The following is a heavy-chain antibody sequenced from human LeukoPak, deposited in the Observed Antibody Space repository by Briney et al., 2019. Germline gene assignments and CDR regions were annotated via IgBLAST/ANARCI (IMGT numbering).Heavy chain of an antibody. J-gene: IGHJ6*02. Sequence: SETLSLTCTVSGGSISSGGYYWSWIRRHPGKGLEWIGYIYYSGSTYYNPSLKSRVTISVDTSKNQFSLKLSSVTAADTAVYYCARDHLGYGLKYYGMDVWGQGTTVTVSS. V-gene: IGHV4-31*03. D-gene: IGHD5-18*01. CDR3: ARDHLGYGLKYYGMDV. CDR1: GGSISSGGYY. CDR2: IYYSGST.